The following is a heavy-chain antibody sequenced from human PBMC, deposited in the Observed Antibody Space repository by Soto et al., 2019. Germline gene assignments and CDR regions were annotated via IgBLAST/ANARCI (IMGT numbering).Heavy chain of an antibody. V-gene: IGHV4-31*03. CDR2: IYYSGST. Sequence: SETLSLTCTVSGGSISSGGYYWSWIRQHPGKGLEWIGYIYYSGSTYYNPSLKSRVTISVDTSKNQFSLKLSSVTAADTAVYYCASAKRITMVRGLGYWGQGTLVTVSS. J-gene: IGHJ4*02. CDR3: ASAKRITMVRGLGY. D-gene: IGHD3-10*01. CDR1: GGSISSGGYY.